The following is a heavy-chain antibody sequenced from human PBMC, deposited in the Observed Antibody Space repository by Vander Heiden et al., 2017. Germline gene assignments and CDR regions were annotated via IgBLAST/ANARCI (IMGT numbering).Heavy chain of an antibody. J-gene: IGHJ6*02. CDR1: GGSFSGSY. V-gene: IGHV4-34*01. CDR3: ARFPRRYCTNGVCYTGYYYYGMDV. D-gene: IGHD2-8*01. CDR2: INHSGST. Sequence: QVQLQQWGAGLLKPSETLSLTCAVYGGSFSGSYWSWIRQPPGKGLEWIGEINHSGSTNYNPSLKSRVTISVDTSKNQFSLKLSSVTAADTAVYYCARFPRRYCTNGVCYTGYYYYGMDVWGQGTTVTVSS.